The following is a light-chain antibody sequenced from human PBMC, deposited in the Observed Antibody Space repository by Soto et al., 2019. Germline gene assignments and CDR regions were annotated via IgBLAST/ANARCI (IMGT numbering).Light chain of an antibody. Sequence: EIVLTQSPGTLSLSPGERATLSCRASQSVSSNYLAWYQQKPGQAPKVLIYRASSRATGIPDRFSGSGSGKDFTLTISRLEPEEFAVYYCQQYGSSPLTFGGGTKVEIK. V-gene: IGKV3-20*01. CDR1: QSVSSNY. J-gene: IGKJ4*01. CDR2: RAS. CDR3: QQYGSSPLT.